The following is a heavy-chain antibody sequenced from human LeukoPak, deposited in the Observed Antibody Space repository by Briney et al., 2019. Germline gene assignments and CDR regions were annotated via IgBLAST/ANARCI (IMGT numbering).Heavy chain of an antibody. D-gene: IGHD5-18*01. CDR2: ISSSSSYI. J-gene: IGHJ4*02. Sequence: PGGSLRLSCAASGFTFSSYSMNWVRQAPGKGLEWVSSISSSSSYIYYADSVKGRFTISRDNAKNSLYLQMNSLRAEDTAMYYCARGGYSYGLALWYWGQGTLVTVSS. V-gene: IGHV3-21*01. CDR1: GFTFSSYS. CDR3: ARGGYSYGLALWY.